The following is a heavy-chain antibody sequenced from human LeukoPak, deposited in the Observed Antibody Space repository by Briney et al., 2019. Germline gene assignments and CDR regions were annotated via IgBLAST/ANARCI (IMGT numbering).Heavy chain of an antibody. Sequence: SETLSLTCTVSGGSISSGGYYWSWIRQPPGKGLEWIGEINHSGSTNYNPSLKSRVTISVDTSKNQFSLKLSSVTAADTAVYYCARATISNYYDSSGYPDYWGQGTLVTVSS. D-gene: IGHD3-22*01. CDR2: INHSGST. CDR1: GGSISSGGYY. J-gene: IGHJ4*02. V-gene: IGHV4-39*07. CDR3: ARATISNYYDSSGYPDY.